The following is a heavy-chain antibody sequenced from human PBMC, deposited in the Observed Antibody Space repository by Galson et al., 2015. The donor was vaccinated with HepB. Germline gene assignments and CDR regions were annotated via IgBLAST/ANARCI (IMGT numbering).Heavy chain of an antibody. CDR2: INPSGGST. J-gene: IGHJ4*02. D-gene: IGHD6-19*01. V-gene: IGHV1-46*01. CDR1: GYTFTSYY. Sequence: SVKVSCKASGYTFTSYYMHWVRRAPGQGLEWMGIINPSGGSTSYAQKFQGRVTMTRDTSTSTVYMELSSLRSEDTAVYYCAREGGQWLPLDYWGQGTLVTVSS. CDR3: AREGGQWLPLDY.